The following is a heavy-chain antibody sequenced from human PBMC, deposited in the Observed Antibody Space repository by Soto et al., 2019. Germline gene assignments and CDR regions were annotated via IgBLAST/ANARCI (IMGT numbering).Heavy chain of an antibody. CDR2: IYNSENT. D-gene: IGHD3-9*01. Sequence: SETLSLTCTVSGGSISSYYWSWIRQTPGKGLEWIGYIYNSENTNYNPSLESRVTISVDTSKNQFSLKLTSVTAADTAVYYCARQRYFDYWGQGTLVTVSS. V-gene: IGHV4-59*08. CDR3: ARQRYFDY. CDR1: GGSISSYY. J-gene: IGHJ4*02.